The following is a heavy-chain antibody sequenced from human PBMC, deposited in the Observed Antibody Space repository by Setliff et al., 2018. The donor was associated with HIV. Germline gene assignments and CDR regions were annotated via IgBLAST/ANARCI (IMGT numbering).Heavy chain of an antibody. Sequence: SETLSLTCAVYGGSFSGYYWSWIRQPPGKGLEWIGEINHDRTTNYNPSLKSRVTISVDTSKNQFSLTLNSVTAADTAVYYCARGSRQLTIFGVVFKTDYYFMDVWGKGTAVTVSS. D-gene: IGHD3-3*01. V-gene: IGHV4-34*01. J-gene: IGHJ6*03. CDR1: GGSFSGYY. CDR2: INHDRTT. CDR3: ARGSRQLTIFGVVFKTDYYFMDV.